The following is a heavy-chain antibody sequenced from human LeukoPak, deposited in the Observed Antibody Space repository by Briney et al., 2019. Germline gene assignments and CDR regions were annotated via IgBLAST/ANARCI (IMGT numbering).Heavy chain of an antibody. CDR1: GFTFSSYA. Sequence: GGSLRLSCAASGFTFSSYAMHWVRQAPGKGLEWVAVISYDGSNKYYADSVKGRFTISRDNSKNTLYLQMNSLRAEDTAVYYCARDNTIAVADSDPDLTFDYWGQGTLVTVSS. CDR2: ISYDGSNK. V-gene: IGHV3-30*04. CDR3: ARDNTIAVADSDPDLTFDY. J-gene: IGHJ4*02. D-gene: IGHD6-19*01.